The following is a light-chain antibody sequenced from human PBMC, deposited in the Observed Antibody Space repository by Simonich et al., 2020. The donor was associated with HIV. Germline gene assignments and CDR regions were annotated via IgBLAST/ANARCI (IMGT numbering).Light chain of an antibody. J-gene: IGLJ2*01. CDR3: SSYTSSDTGV. CDR2: DVS. V-gene: IGLV2-14*03. CDR1: SSYVGGYDY. Sequence: QSALTQPASVSGSPGQSITISCTGTSSYVGGYDYVSWYQQHPGKAPKLLIYDVSNRPSGVSNRFSGSKSGNTASLTISWLQAEDEADYYCSSYTSSDTGVFGGGTKLTVL.